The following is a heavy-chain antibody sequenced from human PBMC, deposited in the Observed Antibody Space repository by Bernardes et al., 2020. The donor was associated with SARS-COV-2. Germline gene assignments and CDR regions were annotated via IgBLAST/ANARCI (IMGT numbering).Heavy chain of an antibody. D-gene: IGHD3-22*01. J-gene: IGHJ4*02. V-gene: IGHV3-21*06. CDR3: ASNFFSSYYDNSRQLFDC. CDR1: GFVFSDYT. Sequence: GGSLRLSCAASGFVFSDYTMNWVRQAPGKGLEWVSSISTSSSNTYYADSVKGRFTVSRDNAKNSLILQMDSLRAEDTAVYYCASNFFSSYYDNSRQLFDCWGQGTLVTGSS. CDR2: ISTSSSNT.